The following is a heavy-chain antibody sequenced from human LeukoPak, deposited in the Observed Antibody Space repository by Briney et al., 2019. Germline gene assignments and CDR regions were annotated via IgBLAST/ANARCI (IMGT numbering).Heavy chain of an antibody. D-gene: IGHD3-10*01. V-gene: IGHV4-34*01. J-gene: IGHJ6*03. CDR1: GGSFSGYY. Sequence: SETLSLTCAVYGGSFSGYYWSWIRQPPGKGLEWIGEINHSGSTNYNPSLKSRVTISVDTSKNQFSLKLSSVTAADTAVYYCARLKVTMVRGVIPPYYYYMDVWGKGTTVTISS. CDR3: ARLKVTMVRGVIPPYYYYMDV. CDR2: INHSGST.